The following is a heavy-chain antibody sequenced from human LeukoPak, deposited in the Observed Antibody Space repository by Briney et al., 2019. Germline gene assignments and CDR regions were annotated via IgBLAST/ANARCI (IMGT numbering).Heavy chain of an antibody. V-gene: IGHV3-43*02. CDR1: GFTFGDYA. CDR3: ATWAFYHGLDV. CDR2: IRADGGRT. Sequence: GGSLRLSCAASGFTFGDYALHWVRKAPGKGLKWVSLIRADGGRTYYADSVNGRFTISRDNSKNSLYLQMNSLRTDDTALYYCATWAFYHGLDVWGQGSTVTVSS. D-gene: IGHD2/OR15-2a*01. J-gene: IGHJ6*02.